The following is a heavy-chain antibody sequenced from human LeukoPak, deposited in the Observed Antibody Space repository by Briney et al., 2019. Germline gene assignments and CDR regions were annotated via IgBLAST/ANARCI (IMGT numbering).Heavy chain of an antibody. D-gene: IGHD6-13*01. J-gene: IGHJ3*02. Sequence: GGSLRLSCAASGFTFSSYSMNWVRQAPGKGLEWVSSISSSSSYIYYADSVKGRFTISRDNAKNSLYLQMNSLRAEDTAVYYCARKPHAAAEKNNAFDIWGQGTMVTVSS. V-gene: IGHV3-21*01. CDR2: ISSSSSYI. CDR1: GFTFSSYS. CDR3: ARKPHAAAEKNNAFDI.